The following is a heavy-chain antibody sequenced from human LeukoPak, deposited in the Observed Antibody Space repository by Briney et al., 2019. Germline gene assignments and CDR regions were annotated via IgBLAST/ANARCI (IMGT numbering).Heavy chain of an antibody. D-gene: IGHD3-10*01. CDR2: INHSGST. CDR1: GGSFSGYY. Sequence: SETLSLTCAVYGGSFSGYYWSWIRQPPGKGLEWIGEINHSGSTNYNPPLKSRVTIPVDTSKNQFSLKLSSVTAADTAVYYCARQIWFGERNWFDPWGQGTLVTVSS. CDR3: ARQIWFGERNWFDP. J-gene: IGHJ5*02. V-gene: IGHV4-34*01.